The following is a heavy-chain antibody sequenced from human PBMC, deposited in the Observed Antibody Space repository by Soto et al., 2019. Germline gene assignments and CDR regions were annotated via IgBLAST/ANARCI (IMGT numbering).Heavy chain of an antibody. Sequence: QLHLVQSGAVVKKPGASVTVSCSASGYPVTAYYMHWVRQAPGRGLEWMGGINPATGAAKYTQTSQGRGTMTKDTSTCTVFMELSGLTSEDPAVFYCAIGGGVGVAGSAAFDMWGQGTLVTVSS. CDR3: AIGGGVGVAGSAAFDM. D-gene: IGHD3-3*01. CDR1: GYPVTAYY. CDR2: INPATGAA. J-gene: IGHJ3*02. V-gene: IGHV1-2*02.